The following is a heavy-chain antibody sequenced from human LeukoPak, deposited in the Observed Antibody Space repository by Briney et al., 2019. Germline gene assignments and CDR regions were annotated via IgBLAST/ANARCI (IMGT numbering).Heavy chain of an antibody. Sequence: GGSLRLSCAASGFTFSSYAMSWVRQAPGKGLEWVGRIESKSDGGTTEYAAPVKGRFTISRDDSKTTLYLQMNSLKTEDTAVYYCTTDGDLDYWGQGTLVTVSS. D-gene: IGHD4-17*01. CDR1: GFTFSSYA. V-gene: IGHV3-15*04. CDR2: IESKSDGGTT. J-gene: IGHJ4*02. CDR3: TTDGDLDY.